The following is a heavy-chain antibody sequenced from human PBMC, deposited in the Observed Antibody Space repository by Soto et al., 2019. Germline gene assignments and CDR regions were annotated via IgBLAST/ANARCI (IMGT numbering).Heavy chain of an antibody. CDR1: CGSISYGGFS. Sequence: PSETLSLTCTVSCGSISYGGFSCSWILESPGTGLEWIGYISRRDNPYFHPSFKSRLTMSRDRSRNQSYLNLSSMTAADRAVYYCARGAGYDPLAYWGQGVLVTASS. V-gene: IGHV4-30-2*06. CDR2: ISRRDNP. J-gene: IGHJ4*02. D-gene: IGHD5-12*01. CDR3: ARGAGYDPLAY.